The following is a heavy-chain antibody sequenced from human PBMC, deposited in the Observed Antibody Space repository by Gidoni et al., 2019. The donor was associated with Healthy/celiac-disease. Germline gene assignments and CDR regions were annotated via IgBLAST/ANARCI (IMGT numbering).Heavy chain of an antibody. J-gene: IGHJ4*02. CDR3: ARDTEWFGDQTTTIDY. CDR1: GFTFSSYG. D-gene: IGHD3-10*01. CDR2: IWYDGSNK. Sequence: QVQLVESGGGVVHPGRSLRLSCAASGFTFSSYGMHWVRQAPGKGLEWVAVIWYDGSNKYYADSVKGRFTISRDNSKNTLYLQMNSLRAEDTAVYYCARDTEWFGDQTTTIDYWDQGTLVTVSS. V-gene: IGHV3-33*01.